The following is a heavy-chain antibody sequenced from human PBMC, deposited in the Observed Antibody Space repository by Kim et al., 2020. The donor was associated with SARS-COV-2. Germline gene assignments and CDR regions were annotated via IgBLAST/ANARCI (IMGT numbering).Heavy chain of an antibody. Sequence: SETLSLTCAVYGGSFSGYYWSWIRQPPGKGLEWIGEINHSGSTNYNPSLKSRVTISVDTSKNQFSLKLSSVTAADTAVYYCAREGIHDYGDYSYYYGMDVWGQGTTVTVSS. V-gene: IGHV4-34*01. J-gene: IGHJ6*02. D-gene: IGHD4-17*01. CDR3: AREGIHDYGDYSYYYGMDV. CDR2: INHSGST. CDR1: GGSFSGYY.